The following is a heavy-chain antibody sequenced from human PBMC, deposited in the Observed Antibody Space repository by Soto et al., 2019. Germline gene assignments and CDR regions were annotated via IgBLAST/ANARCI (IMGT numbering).Heavy chain of an antibody. D-gene: IGHD3-22*01. V-gene: IGHV6-1*01. Sequence: SQTLSLTCAISGDSVSSNSAAWNWIRQSPSRGLEWLGRTYYRSKWYNDYTVSVKSRITINPDTSKNQSSLQLNSVTPEDTAVYYCARELKSRYYDSISDAFDIWGQGTMVTVS. CDR1: GDSVSSNSAA. CDR3: ARELKSRYYDSISDAFDI. J-gene: IGHJ3*02. CDR2: TYYRSKWYN.